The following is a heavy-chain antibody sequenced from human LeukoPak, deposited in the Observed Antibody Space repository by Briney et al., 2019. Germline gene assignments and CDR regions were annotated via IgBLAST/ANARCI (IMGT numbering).Heavy chain of an antibody. CDR2: INHSGST. CDR3: ARAPGGKYCSSTSCYKPNWFDP. CDR1: GGSFSGYY. J-gene: IGHJ5*02. Sequence: SETLSLTCAVYGGSFSGYYWSWIRQPPGKGLGWIGEINHSGSTNYNPSLKSRVTISVDTSKNQFSLKLSSVTAADTAVYYCARAPGGKYCSSTSCYKPNWFDPWGQGTLVTVSS. V-gene: IGHV4-34*01. D-gene: IGHD2-2*02.